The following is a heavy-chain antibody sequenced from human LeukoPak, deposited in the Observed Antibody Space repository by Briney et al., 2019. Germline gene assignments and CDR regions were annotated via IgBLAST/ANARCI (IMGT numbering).Heavy chain of an antibody. CDR3: AKDSIGYYDSSGPYYFDY. CDR1: GFTFDVYA. D-gene: IGHD3-22*01. V-gene: IGHV3-9*03. Sequence: GGSLRLSCAASGFTFDVYAMHWVRQAPGKGLEWVSGISWNSGSIGYADSVKGRFTISRDNAKNSLYLQMNSLRAEDMALYYCAKDSIGYYDSSGPYYFDYWGQGTLVTVSS. J-gene: IGHJ4*02. CDR2: ISWNSGSI.